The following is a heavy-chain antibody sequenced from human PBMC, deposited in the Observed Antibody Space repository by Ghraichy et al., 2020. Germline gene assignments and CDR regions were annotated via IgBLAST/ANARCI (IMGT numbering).Heavy chain of an antibody. CDR1: GFALSSYC. V-gene: IGHV3-53*01. Sequence: GGSLRLSCAASGFALSSYCMSWVRQAPGKGLEWVAVFYDDDRTYYADSVKGRFTISRDNSKNTLYLQMNSLRAEDTAMYYCAREISRLANVFDIWGQGTMVTVSS. J-gene: IGHJ3*02. CDR2: FYDDDRT. CDR3: AREISRLANVFDI. D-gene: IGHD5-12*01.